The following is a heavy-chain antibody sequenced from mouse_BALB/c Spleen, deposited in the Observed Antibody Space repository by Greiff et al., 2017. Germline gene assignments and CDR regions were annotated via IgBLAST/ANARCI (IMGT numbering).Heavy chain of an antibody. D-gene: IGHD2-14*01. CDR2: ISSGSSTI. J-gene: IGHJ4*01. V-gene: IGHV5-17*02. Sequence: EVHLVESGGGLVQPGGSRKLSCAASGFTFSSFGMHWVRQAPEKGLEWVAYISSGSSTIYYADTVKGRFTISRDNPKNTLFLQMTSLRSEDTAMYYCASRYRYDGYAMDYWGQGTSVTVSS. CDR3: ASRYRYDGYAMDY. CDR1: GFTFSSFG.